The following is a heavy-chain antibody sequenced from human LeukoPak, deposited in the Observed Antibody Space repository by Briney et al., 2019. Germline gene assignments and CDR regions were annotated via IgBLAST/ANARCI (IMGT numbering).Heavy chain of an antibody. D-gene: IGHD3-22*01. Sequence: GGSLRLSYAASGFTFSSYSMNWVRQAPGKGLEWVSSISSSSSYIYYADSVKGRFTISRDNAKNSLYLQMNSLRAEDTAVYYCARGLYYDSGYFDYWGQGTLVTVSS. CDR3: ARGLYYDSGYFDY. CDR1: GFTFSSYS. J-gene: IGHJ4*02. CDR2: ISSSSSYI. V-gene: IGHV3-21*01.